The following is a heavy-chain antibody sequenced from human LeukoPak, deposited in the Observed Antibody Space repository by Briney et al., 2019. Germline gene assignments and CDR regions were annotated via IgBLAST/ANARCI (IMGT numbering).Heavy chain of an antibody. V-gene: IGHV3-23*01. J-gene: IGHJ5*02. CDR1: GFTFSSYA. Sequence: PGGSLRLSCAASGFTFSSYAMAWVRQAPGKGLEWVSSISGSGKNTYYIDSVKGRFTISRDTSKNTLYLQMNSLRGEDTAVYYCATAVAPFSWGRGTLVTVSS. D-gene: IGHD4-23*01. CDR2: ISGSGKNT. CDR3: ATAVAPFS.